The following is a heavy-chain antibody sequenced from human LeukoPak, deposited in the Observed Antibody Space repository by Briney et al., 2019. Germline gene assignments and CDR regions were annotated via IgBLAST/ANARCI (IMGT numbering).Heavy chain of an antibody. V-gene: IGHV5-51*01. Sequence: GESLKISCKGSGYSFTSYWIGWVRQMPGKGLEWMGIIYPGDSDTRYSPSFQGQVTISADKSISTAYLQWSSLKASGTAMYYCARQIAAVDDAFDIWGQGTMVTVSS. CDR3: ARQIAAVDDAFDI. J-gene: IGHJ3*02. CDR2: IYPGDSDT. CDR1: GYSFTSYW. D-gene: IGHD6-13*01.